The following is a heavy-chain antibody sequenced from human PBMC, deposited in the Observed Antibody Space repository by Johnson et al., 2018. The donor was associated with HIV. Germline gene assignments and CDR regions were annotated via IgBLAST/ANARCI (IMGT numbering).Heavy chain of an antibody. CDR1: SSYA. CDR2: ISYDGSNK. Sequence: SSYAMHWVRQAPGKGLEWVAVISYDGSNKYYADSVKGRFTISRDNSKNTLYLQMNSLRAEDTAVYYCARSTGPYSTYYYDSPDPDAFDIWGQGTAVTVSS. V-gene: IGHV3-30-3*01. D-gene: IGHD3-22*01. CDR3: ARSTGPYSTYYYDSPDPDAFDI. J-gene: IGHJ3*02.